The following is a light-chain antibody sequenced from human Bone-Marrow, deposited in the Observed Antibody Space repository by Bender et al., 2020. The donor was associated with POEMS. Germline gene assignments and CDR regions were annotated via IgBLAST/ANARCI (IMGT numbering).Light chain of an antibody. Sequence: QSALTQPASVSGSPGQSITISCTGGSGDIGDYNYVSWYQQHPGEAPKLVIYDVTNRPSGVSDRFTGSHSGNTASLTISGLQIEDEAVYYCSFFANNERVFGSGTKVTVL. CDR1: SGDIGDYNY. CDR2: DVT. CDR3: SFFANNERV. J-gene: IGLJ1*01. V-gene: IGLV2-14*03.